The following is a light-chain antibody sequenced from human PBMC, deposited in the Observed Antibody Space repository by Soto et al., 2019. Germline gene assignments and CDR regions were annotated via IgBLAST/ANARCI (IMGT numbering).Light chain of an antibody. CDR1: QTVSRN. Sequence: EVVMTQSPATLSVSPGERATLSCRASQTVSRNLAWYQQRPGQAPRLLIFDISNRATSVPARFSGSRSETEFTPTIRSLQSEDFAVYFCQQYNSWPLTFGGGTKVEIK. J-gene: IGKJ4*01. V-gene: IGKV3-15*01. CDR2: DIS. CDR3: QQYNSWPLT.